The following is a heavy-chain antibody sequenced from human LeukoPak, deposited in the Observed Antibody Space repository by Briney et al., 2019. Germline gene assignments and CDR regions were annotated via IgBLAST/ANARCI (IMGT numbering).Heavy chain of an antibody. J-gene: IGHJ4*02. CDR2: INPNSGGT. CDR3: ARDPGYSAPRGDY. CDR1: GYTFTGYF. D-gene: IGHD5-18*01. V-gene: IGHV1-2*02. Sequence: ASVKVSCKASGYTFTGYFMHWVRQAPGQGLEWMGWINPNSGGTHYAQKFQGRVTMTRDTSISTAYMELSRLRSDDTAVYYCARDPGYSAPRGDYWGQGTLVTVSS.